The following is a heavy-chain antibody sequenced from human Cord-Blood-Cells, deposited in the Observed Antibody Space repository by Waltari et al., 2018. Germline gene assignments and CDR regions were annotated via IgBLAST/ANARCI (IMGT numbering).Heavy chain of an antibody. CDR1: GYSFTSYW. D-gene: IGHD4-4*01. CDR3: ARSGTRHDYSNGVVDY. Sequence: EVQLVQSGAEVKKPGESLKISCKGSGYSFTSYWIGWVCQMPGKGLEWMGIIYPGDSDTRYSPSFQGQVTISADKSISTAYLQWSSLKASDTAMYYCARSGTRHDYSNGVVDYWGQGTLVTVSS. J-gene: IGHJ4*02. CDR2: IYPGDSDT. V-gene: IGHV5-51*01.